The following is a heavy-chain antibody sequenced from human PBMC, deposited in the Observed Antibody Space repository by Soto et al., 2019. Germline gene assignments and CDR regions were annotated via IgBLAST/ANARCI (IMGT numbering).Heavy chain of an antibody. Sequence: PSETLSLTCTVSGASITSHHWTWIRQSPGTGLEYIGYVYYSGNTNYNPSLKSRVTISVDTSKNQFSLKLSSVTAADTAVYYCANYRVGATTAYFDYWGQGTLVTVSS. CDR1: GASITSHH. D-gene: IGHD1-26*01. CDR2: VYYSGNT. J-gene: IGHJ4*02. CDR3: ANYRVGATTAYFDY. V-gene: IGHV4-59*08.